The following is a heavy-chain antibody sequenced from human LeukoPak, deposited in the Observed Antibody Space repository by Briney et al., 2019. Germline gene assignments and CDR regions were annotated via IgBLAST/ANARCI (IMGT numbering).Heavy chain of an antibody. D-gene: IGHD4-23*01. Sequence: ASVKVSCKVSGYSHTELSMHWVRQAPGKGLEWMGGFDPEDGETIYAQKFRGRVTMTTDTSTSTAYMELRSLRSDDTAVYYCARDGGGKAMPPDYWGQGTLVTVSS. CDR3: ARDGGGKAMPPDY. CDR2: FDPEDGET. V-gene: IGHV1-24*01. J-gene: IGHJ4*02. CDR1: GYSHTELS.